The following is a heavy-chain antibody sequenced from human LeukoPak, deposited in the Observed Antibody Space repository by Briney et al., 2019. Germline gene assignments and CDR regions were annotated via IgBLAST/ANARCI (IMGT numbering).Heavy chain of an antibody. J-gene: IGHJ4*02. Sequence: PGRSLRLSCSASGISFSSYGMHWVRQAPGKGLEGVAFIRYDGSNKYYADSVKGRFTISRDNSKNTLYLQMNSLRAEDTAVYYCAKSRRGDGYSYFDYWGQGTLVTVSS. CDR3: AKSRRGDGYSYFDY. V-gene: IGHV3-30*02. CDR1: GISFSSYG. D-gene: IGHD5-24*01. CDR2: IRYDGSNK.